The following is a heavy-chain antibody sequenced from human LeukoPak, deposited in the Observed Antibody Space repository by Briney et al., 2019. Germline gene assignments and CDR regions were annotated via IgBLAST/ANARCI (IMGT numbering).Heavy chain of an antibody. V-gene: IGHV4-4*07. D-gene: IGHD3-10*01. Sequence: SETLSLTCTVSGGSISSYYWSWIRQPAGKGLEWIGRIYTSGSTNYNPSLKSRVTMSVDTSKNQFSLKLSSVTAADTAVYYCARGGEELWFGELSYDYWGQGTLVTVSS. CDR2: IYTSGST. CDR3: ARGGEELWFGELSYDY. J-gene: IGHJ4*02. CDR1: GGSISSYY.